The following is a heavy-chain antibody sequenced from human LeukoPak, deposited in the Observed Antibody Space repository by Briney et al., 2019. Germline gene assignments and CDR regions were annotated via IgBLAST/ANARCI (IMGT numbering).Heavy chain of an antibody. CDR2: IRSKAYGGTT. D-gene: IGHD2-15*01. J-gene: IGHJ3*02. Sequence: QPGRSLRLSCTTSGFTFGDYAMSWVRQAPGKGLEWVGFIRSKAYGGTTEYAASVKGRFTISRDDSKSIAYLEMNSLKTEDTAEYSCTRGYCSGGSCFRAFDIRGQGTMVTVSS. CDR1: GFTFGDYA. V-gene: IGHV3-49*04. CDR3: TRGYCSGGSCFRAFDI.